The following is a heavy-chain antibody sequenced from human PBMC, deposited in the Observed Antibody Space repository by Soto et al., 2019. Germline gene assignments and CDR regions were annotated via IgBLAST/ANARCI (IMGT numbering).Heavy chain of an antibody. CDR3: ATKLGFTWLTYFDL. D-gene: IGHD3-22*01. V-gene: IGHV1-2*02. CDR2: IAPNNGNT. J-gene: IGHJ2*01. Sequence: QVQLVQSGAEVRKPGASVKVSCQTSGYKFTDHRIHWVRQAPGQGLEWMGWIAPNNGNTHYVPKFKGRVTMTSDTSTSTAHMELAELTSDDTAVYYCATKLGFTWLTYFDLWGLGTLVTVSS. CDR1: GYKFTDHR.